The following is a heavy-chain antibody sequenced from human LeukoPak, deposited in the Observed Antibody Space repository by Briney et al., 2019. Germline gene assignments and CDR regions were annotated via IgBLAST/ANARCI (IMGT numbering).Heavy chain of an antibody. Sequence: GGSLRLSCTVSGFTVSSNSMSWVRQAPGKGLEWVSFIYSGGNTHNSDSVKGRFTISRDNSKNTLYLQMNSLRAEDTAVYYCAKAPVTTCSGAYCYPFDYWSQGTLVTVSS. J-gene: IGHJ4*02. CDR2: IYSGGNT. D-gene: IGHD2-15*01. CDR3: AKAPVTTCSGAYCYPFDY. CDR1: GFTVSSNS. V-gene: IGHV3-53*01.